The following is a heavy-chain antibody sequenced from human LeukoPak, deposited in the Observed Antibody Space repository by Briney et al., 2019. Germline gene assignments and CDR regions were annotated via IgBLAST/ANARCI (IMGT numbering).Heavy chain of an antibody. D-gene: IGHD3-22*01. CDR2: INWNGGST. J-gene: IGHJ4*02. CDR3: ARIAYDSSGYYIWFFDY. V-gene: IGHV3-20*04. CDR1: GFTFDDYG. Sequence: GGSLRLSCAASGFTFDDYGMSWVRQAPGKGLEWVSGINWNGGSTGYADSVKGRFTISRDNAKNSLYLQMNSLRAEDTAVYYCARIAYDSSGYYIWFFDYWGQGTLVTVSS.